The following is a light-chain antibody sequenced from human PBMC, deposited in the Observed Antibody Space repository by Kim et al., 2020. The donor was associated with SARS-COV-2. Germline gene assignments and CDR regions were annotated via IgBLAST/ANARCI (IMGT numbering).Light chain of an antibody. CDR2: GAS. V-gene: IGKV3-20*01. J-gene: IGKJ1*01. Sequence: EIVLTQSPGTLSLSPGERATLSCRASQSVSSNYLAWYQQKPGQAPRLLIYGASSRATGIPDRFSGSGSGTDFTLTISRLEPEDFAVYYCQQYHSSPWTFGQGTKVDIK. CDR1: QSVSSNY. CDR3: QQYHSSPWT.